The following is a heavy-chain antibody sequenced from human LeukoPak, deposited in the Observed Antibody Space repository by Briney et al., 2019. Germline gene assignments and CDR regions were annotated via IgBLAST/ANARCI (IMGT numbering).Heavy chain of an antibody. CDR3: ARRWYYYGSGSGVEP. J-gene: IGHJ5*02. CDR2: INHSGST. CDR1: GGSISSRSYY. V-gene: IGHV4-39*07. D-gene: IGHD3-10*01. Sequence: PSETLSLTCTVSGGSISSRSYYWGWIRHPPGNSLEWIGEINHSGSTNYNPSLKSRVTISVDTSKNQFSLKLSSVTAADTAVYYCARRWYYYGSGSGVEPWGQGTLVTVSS.